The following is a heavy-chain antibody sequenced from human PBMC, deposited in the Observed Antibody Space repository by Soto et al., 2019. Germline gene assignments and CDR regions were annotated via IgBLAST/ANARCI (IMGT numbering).Heavy chain of an antibody. Sequence: QVRLEQSGSEVKRPGSSVKVSCKASGDILSSFGLSWVRQAPGQGLEWMGGIVPLFGAANYAQRFQGRVTITADESTNTAYMELSSLRSEDTAVYYCARDRLPRCSGGSCYSEFAHWGQGTLVIVSS. D-gene: IGHD2-15*01. CDR3: ARDRLPRCSGGSCYSEFAH. J-gene: IGHJ4*02. CDR2: IVPLFGAA. V-gene: IGHV1-69*01. CDR1: GDILSSFG.